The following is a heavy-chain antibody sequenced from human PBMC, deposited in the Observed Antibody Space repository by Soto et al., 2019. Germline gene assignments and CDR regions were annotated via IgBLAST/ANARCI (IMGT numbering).Heavy chain of an antibody. Sequence: SETLSLTCTVSGGSISSGDYYWSWIRQPPGKGLEWIGYIYYSGSTYYNPSLKSRVTISVDTSKNQFSLKLSSVTAADTAVYYCARAIGRYYDFWSGQRNWFDPWGQGTLVTVSS. V-gene: IGHV4-30-4*01. CDR2: IYYSGST. J-gene: IGHJ5*02. D-gene: IGHD3-3*01. CDR1: GGSISSGDYY. CDR3: ARAIGRYYDFWSGQRNWFDP.